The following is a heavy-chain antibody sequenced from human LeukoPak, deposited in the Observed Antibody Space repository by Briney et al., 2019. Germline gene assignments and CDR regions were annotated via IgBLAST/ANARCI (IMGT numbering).Heavy chain of an antibody. V-gene: IGHV3-74*01. CDR2: INGDGSST. J-gene: IGHJ6*03. CDR1: GFTFSTYW. CDR3: AREGGGYCSGGSCYSSVDYYYMDV. D-gene: IGHD2-15*01. Sequence: GGSPRLSCAASGFTFSTYWMHWVRLAPGKGLVWVSRINGDGSSTSYADSVKGRFTISRDNAKNTLSLQMNSLRADDTAVYYCAREGGGYCSGGSCYSSVDYYYMDVWGKGTTVTISS.